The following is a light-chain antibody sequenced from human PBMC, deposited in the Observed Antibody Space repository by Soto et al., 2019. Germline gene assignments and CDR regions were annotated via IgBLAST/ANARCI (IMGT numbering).Light chain of an antibody. V-gene: IGKV3D-20*02. CDR3: QQRSNWPPTWT. J-gene: IGKJ1*01. Sequence: EIVLTQSPGTLSLSPGERATLSCRASQSVSSSYLAWYQQKPGQAPRLLIYGASSRATGIPDRFSGSGSGTDFTLTISSLEPEDSAVYYCQQRSNWPPTWTFGQGTKVDIK. CDR1: QSVSSSY. CDR2: GAS.